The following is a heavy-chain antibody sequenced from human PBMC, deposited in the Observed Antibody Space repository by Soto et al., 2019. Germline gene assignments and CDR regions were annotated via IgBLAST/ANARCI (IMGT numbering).Heavy chain of an antibody. V-gene: IGHV3-30*18. CDR3: AKTRVPGYCSGGSCPPHDAFDI. J-gene: IGHJ3*02. CDR2: ISYDGSNK. D-gene: IGHD2-15*01. CDR1: GFTFSSYG. Sequence: GGSLRLSCAASGFTFSSYGMHWVRQAPGKGLEWVAVISYDGSNKYYADSVKGRFTISRDNSKNTLYLQMNSLRAEDTAVYYCAKTRVPGYCSGGSCPPHDAFDIWGQGTMVTVSS.